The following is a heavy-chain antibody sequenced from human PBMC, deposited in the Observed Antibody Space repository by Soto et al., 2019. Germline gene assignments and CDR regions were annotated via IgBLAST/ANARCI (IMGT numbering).Heavy chain of an antibody. D-gene: IGHD2-15*01. V-gene: IGHV1-18*01. CDR2: ISAYNDNT. J-gene: IGHJ4*02. Sequence: ASVKVSCKASGYTFTDYGISWVRQAPGQGLEWMGWISAYNDNTNYAQKLQGRVTMTTDTSTSTVYMELRSLRSDDTAMYYCARDYCSGGSCYGPDDWGQGTRVTVAS. CDR3: ARDYCSGGSCYGPDD. CDR1: GYTFTDYG.